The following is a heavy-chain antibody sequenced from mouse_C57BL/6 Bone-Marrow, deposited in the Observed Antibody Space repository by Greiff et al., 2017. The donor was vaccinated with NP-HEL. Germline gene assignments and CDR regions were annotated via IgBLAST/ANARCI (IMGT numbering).Heavy chain of an antibody. V-gene: IGHV2-6-1*01. J-gene: IGHJ1*03. CDR2: IWSDGST. D-gene: IGHD2-5*01. Sequence: VLLVESGPGLVAPSQSLTITCTVSGFSLTSYGVHWVRRPPGKGLEWLVVIWSDGSTTYNSALKSRLSISKDNSKSQVFLKMNSLQTDDTAMYYCARQGSNYDWYFDVWGTGTTVTVSS. CDR3: ARQGSNYDWYFDV. CDR1: GFSLTSYG.